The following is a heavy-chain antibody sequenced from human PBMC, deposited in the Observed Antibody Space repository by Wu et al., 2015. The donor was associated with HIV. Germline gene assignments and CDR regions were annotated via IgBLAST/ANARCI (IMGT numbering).Heavy chain of an antibody. Sequence: QVQLVQSGAEVKKPGSSVKVSCKASGGTFSSYAISWVRQAPGQGLEWMGGIIPIFGTANYAQKFQGGVTITADESTSTAYMELSSLRSEDTAVYYCARPMAKASSIAARPGDAFDIWGQGTMVTVSS. J-gene: IGHJ3*02. CDR2: IIPIFGTA. CDR3: ARPMAKASSIAARPGDAFDI. CDR1: GGTFSSYA. D-gene: IGHD6-6*01. V-gene: IGHV1-69*12.